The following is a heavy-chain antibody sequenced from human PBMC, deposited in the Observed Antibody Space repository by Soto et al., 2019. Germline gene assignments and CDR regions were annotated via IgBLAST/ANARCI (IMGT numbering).Heavy chain of an antibody. J-gene: IGHJ4*02. D-gene: IGHD1-26*01. CDR2: ISETGGSI. CDR3: AKGGRRRGSYPPLDS. CDR1: GFTFSSYA. V-gene: IGHV3-23*01. Sequence: EVQLLESGGGLVQPGGSLRLSCAASGFTFSSYAMTWVRQAPGKGLEWVSAISETGGSIYYADSVKGRFTISRDNSKNTLYLQMSSTRAEDTAVYFCAKGGRRRGSYPPLDSWGQGTLVTVSS.